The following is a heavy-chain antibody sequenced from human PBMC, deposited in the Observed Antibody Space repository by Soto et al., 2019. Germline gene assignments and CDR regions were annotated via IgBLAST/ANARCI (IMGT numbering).Heavy chain of an antibody. CDR1: GDSVSSNSAT. D-gene: IGHD3-22*01. J-gene: IGHJ6*02. CDR2: TYYRSKWCN. Sequence: SQTLSLTCAISGDSVSSNSATCNWIRQSPSRGLEWLGRTYYRSKWCNDYAVSVKSRITINPDTSKNQFSLQLDSVTPEDTAVYYCARDDSTRGLGVWGQGNTVTVSS. V-gene: IGHV6-1*01. CDR3: ARDDSTRGLGV.